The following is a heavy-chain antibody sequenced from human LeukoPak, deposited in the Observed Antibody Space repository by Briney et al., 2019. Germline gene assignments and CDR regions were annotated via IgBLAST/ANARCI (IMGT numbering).Heavy chain of an antibody. Sequence: PGGSLRLSCAASGFTFNNAWMSWVRQAPGKGLEWVAVISYDGSNKHYADSVKGRFTISRDNSKNTLYLQMNSLRVEDTAVYYCAKDRVILRYFDWSQTPLDYWGQGTLVTVSS. D-gene: IGHD3-9*01. CDR1: GFTFNNAW. J-gene: IGHJ4*02. V-gene: IGHV3-30*18. CDR2: ISYDGSNK. CDR3: AKDRVILRYFDWSQTPLDY.